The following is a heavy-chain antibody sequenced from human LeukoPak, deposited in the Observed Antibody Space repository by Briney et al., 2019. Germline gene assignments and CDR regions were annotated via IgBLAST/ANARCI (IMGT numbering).Heavy chain of an antibody. J-gene: IGHJ5*02. V-gene: IGHV1-2*02. CDR2: INPNSGGT. CDR1: GYTFTGYY. Sequence: GASVKVSCKASGYTFTGYYMHWVRQAPGQGLEWMGWINPNSGGTNYAQKFQGRVTMTRDTSISTAYMELSRLRSEDTAVYYCARTSSGWYGGSFDPWGQGTLVTVSS. D-gene: IGHD6-19*01. CDR3: ARTSSGWYGGSFDP.